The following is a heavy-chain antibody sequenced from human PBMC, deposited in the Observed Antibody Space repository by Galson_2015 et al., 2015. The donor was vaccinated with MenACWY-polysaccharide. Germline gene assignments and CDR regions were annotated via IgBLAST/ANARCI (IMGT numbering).Heavy chain of an antibody. CDR3: ARDLTSGSSYSYYYYYGKDV. J-gene: IGHJ6*01. V-gene: IGHV1-46*01. Sequence: SVKVSCKASGYTFTSYYMHWVRQAPGQGLEWMGIINPSGGSTSYAQKFQGRVTMTRDTSTSTVYMELSSLRSEDTAVYYCARDLTSGSSYSYYYYYGKDVWGQGTTVTVSS. CDR2: INPSGGST. D-gene: IGHD2-2*02. CDR1: GYTFTSYY.